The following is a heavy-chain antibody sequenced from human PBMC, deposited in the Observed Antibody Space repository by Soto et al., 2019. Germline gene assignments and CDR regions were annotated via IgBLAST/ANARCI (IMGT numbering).Heavy chain of an antibody. CDR1: GLTFNTYA. J-gene: IGHJ3*02. V-gene: IGHV3-23*01. CDR2: ISASYST. Sequence: GGSLRLSCAAYGLTFNTYAMSWVRQAPGKGLEWVSAISASYSTYYAVSVKGRFTISRDNSMNALYLQMNSLRIEDTAVYYCAHPRGYGVFDAYDIWAQGTMVTVSS. D-gene: IGHD4-17*01. CDR3: AHPRGYGVFDAYDI.